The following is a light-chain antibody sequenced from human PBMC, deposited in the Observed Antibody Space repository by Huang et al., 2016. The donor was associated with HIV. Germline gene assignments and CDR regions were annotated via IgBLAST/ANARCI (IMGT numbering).Light chain of an antibody. CDR3: QQYNNWPRT. CDR2: GAS. V-gene: IGKV3-15*01. J-gene: IGKJ1*01. CDR1: HSVSSN. Sequence: IVMTQSPATLSVSPGERATLSCRASHSVSSNLAWYQQKPGQAPRLLIYGASTGATCIPARFSGSGSGTEFTLTISSLQSGDFAVYYCQQYNNWPRTFGQGTKVEMK.